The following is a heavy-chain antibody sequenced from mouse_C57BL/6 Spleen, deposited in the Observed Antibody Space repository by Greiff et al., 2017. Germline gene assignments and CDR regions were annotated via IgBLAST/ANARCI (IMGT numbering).Heavy chain of an antibody. D-gene: IGHD3-3*01. Sequence: QVQLKESGTELVKPGASVKLSCKASGYTFTSYWMHWVKQRPGQGLEWIGNINPSNGGTNYNEKFKSKATLTVDKSSSTAYMPHSSRTTEDSAVYYCARSRTRTGDYYAMDYWGQGTSVTVSS. J-gene: IGHJ4*01. CDR1: GYTFTSYW. CDR3: ARSRTRTGDYYAMDY. V-gene: IGHV1-53*01. CDR2: INPSNGGT.